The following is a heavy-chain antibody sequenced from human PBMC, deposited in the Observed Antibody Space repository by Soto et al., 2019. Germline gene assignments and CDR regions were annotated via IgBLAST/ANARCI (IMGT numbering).Heavy chain of an antibody. V-gene: IGHV3-23*01. Sequence: GGSLRLSCAASGFTFSSCAMSWVRQAPGKGLEWVSGISGSGGGTYYADSVKGRFTISRDNSKNTLYLQMNSLRAEDTAVYYCAKDRSRSYGSGYPLGHFDYWGQGTLVTVSS. CDR3: AKDRSRSYGSGYPLGHFDY. J-gene: IGHJ4*02. CDR2: ISGSGGGT. CDR1: GFTFSSCA. D-gene: IGHD3-22*01.